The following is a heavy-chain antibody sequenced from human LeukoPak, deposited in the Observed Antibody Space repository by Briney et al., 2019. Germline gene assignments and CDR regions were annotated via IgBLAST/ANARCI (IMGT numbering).Heavy chain of an antibody. Sequence: PGGSLRLSCAASGFTFSSYGMSWVRQAPGKGLEWVSAISDSGGSTFYADSVKGRFTISRDNSKNTLYLQMNSLRAEDTAVYYCARAPRAHSSGWYGFRYYYYYMDVWGKGTTVTVSS. CDR3: ARAPRAHSSGWYGFRYYYYYMDV. V-gene: IGHV3-23*01. J-gene: IGHJ6*03. D-gene: IGHD6-19*01. CDR1: GFTFSSYG. CDR2: ISDSGGST.